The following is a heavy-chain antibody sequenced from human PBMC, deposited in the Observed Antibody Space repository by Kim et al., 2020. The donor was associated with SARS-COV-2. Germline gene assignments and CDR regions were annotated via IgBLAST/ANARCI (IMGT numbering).Heavy chain of an antibody. CDR2: INPGGTTT. D-gene: IGHD2-21*01. Sequence: ASVKVSCKASGYTFSIFWMHWVRQAPGQGLEWMGVINPGGTTTRYAPKFQGRVTMTRDTSTNTDYMELSSLISEDTAVYYCARDHSVESISWWFDSWGQG. J-gene: IGHJ5*01. V-gene: IGHV1-46*01. CDR1: GYTFSIFW. CDR3: ARDHSVESISWWFDS.